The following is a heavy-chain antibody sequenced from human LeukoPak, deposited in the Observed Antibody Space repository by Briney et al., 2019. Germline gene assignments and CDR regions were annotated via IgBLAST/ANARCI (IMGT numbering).Heavy chain of an antibody. CDR1: GFTFSSYW. CDR3: AREGDSSGYYDNY. J-gene: IGHJ4*02. Sequence: GGSLRLSCAASGFTFSSYWMSWVRQAPGKGLEWVANIKQGGSEKYYVDSVKGRFTISRDNAKNSLYLQMNSLRADNTAVYYCAREGDSSGYYDNYWGQGTLVTVSS. V-gene: IGHV3-7*01. D-gene: IGHD3-22*01. CDR2: IKQGGSEK.